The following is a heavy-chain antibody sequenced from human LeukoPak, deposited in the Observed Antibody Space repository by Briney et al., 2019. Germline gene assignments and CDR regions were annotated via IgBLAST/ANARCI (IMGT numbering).Heavy chain of an antibody. CDR2: IKQDGSEK. CDR1: GFTFSSDW. Sequence: GGSLRLSCAASGFTFSSDWMSWVRQAPGKGLEWVANIKQDGSEKYYVDSVKGRFTISRDNAKNSLYLQMNSVRAEDTAVYYCARVGAAVDFDYWGQGTLVTVSS. V-gene: IGHV3-7*01. J-gene: IGHJ4*02. D-gene: IGHD6-13*01. CDR3: ARVGAAVDFDY.